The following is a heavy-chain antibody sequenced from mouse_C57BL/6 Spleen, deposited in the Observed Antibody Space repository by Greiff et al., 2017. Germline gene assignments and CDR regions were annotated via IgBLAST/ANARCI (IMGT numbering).Heavy chain of an antibody. CDR2: IWWDDDK. V-gene: IGHV8-8*01. Sequence: QVTLKESGPGILQPSQTLSLTCSFSGFSLSTFGMGVGWIRQPSGKGLEWLAHIWWDDDKYYNPALKSRLTISKVTSKNQVFLKIANVDTADTATYYCARMNVWNDSVPYYYAMDYWGQGTSVTVSS. D-gene: IGHD2-12*01. J-gene: IGHJ4*01. CDR3: ARMNVWNDSVPYYYAMDY. CDR1: GFSLSTFGMG.